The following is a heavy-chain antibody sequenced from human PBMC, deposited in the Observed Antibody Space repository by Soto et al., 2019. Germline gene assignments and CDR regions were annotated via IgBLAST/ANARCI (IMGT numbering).Heavy chain of an antibody. J-gene: IGHJ4*02. CDR1: GCSISNYY. V-gene: IGHV4-59*01. D-gene: IGHD2-15*01. CDR3: GRSFAVAAPLDH. CDR2: IYYSGST. Sequence: PXETLSLTCTVSGCSISNYYWSWIRQSPGKGLEWIGYIYYSGSTNYNPSLKSRVTISADTSKNQFSLRLSSVTAADTAVYYCGRSFAVAAPLDHWGQGTLVTVSS.